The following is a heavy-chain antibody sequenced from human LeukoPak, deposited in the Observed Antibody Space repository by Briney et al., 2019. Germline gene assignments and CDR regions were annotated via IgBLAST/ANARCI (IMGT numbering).Heavy chain of an antibody. D-gene: IGHD2-15*01. V-gene: IGHV3-30*01. J-gene: IGHJ3*02. CDR1: GFTFSSYA. Sequence: GGSLRLSCAASGFTFSSYAMHWVRQAPGKGLEWVAVISYDGSNNYYADSVKGRFTISRDNSKNTLYLQMNSLRAEDTAVYYCARDREGYLDIWGQGTMVTVSS. CDR2: ISYDGSNN. CDR3: ARDREGYLDI.